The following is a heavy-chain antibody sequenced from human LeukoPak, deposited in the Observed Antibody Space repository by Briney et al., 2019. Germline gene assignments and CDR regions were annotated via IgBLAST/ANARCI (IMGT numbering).Heavy chain of an antibody. V-gene: IGHV3-7*01. Sequence: GGSLRLSCAASGFSFRNYWMTWVRQAPGKGLEWVANIKEDGNEKYYVDSVKGRFTISRDNAKNSLYLQMNSLRAEDTGVYYCARDRGRLTFDYWGQGTLVTVSS. CDR3: ARDRGRLTFDY. D-gene: IGHD6-19*01. CDR2: IKEDGNEK. J-gene: IGHJ4*02. CDR1: GFSFRNYW.